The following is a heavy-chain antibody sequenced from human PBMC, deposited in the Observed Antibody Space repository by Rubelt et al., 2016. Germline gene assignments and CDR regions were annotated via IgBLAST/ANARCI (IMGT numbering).Heavy chain of an antibody. Sequence: RSLRLSCAASGFTFSDYAMHWVRQAPGKGLEWVAVISFDGSNEYYADSVKGRFTISRDNSKNTLYLQMNSLRAEDTAVYYCASRPEGQLESDLDYWGQGTLVTVSS. D-gene: IGHD6-13*01. V-gene: IGHV3-30*04. CDR2: ISFDGSNE. J-gene: IGHJ4*02. CDR3: ASRPEGQLESDLDY. CDR1: GFTFSDYA.